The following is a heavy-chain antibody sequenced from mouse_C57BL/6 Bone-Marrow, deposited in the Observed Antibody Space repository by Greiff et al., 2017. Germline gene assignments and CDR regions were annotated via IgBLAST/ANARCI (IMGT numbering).Heavy chain of an antibody. CDR2: INPGSGGT. Sequence: QVQLQQSGAELVRPGTSVKVSCKASGYAFTNYLIEWVKQRPGQGLEWIGVINPGSGGTNYNEKFKGKATLTADKSSSTAYMQLSSLTSEDSAVYFWARGGGLRPGWYFDVWGTGTTVTVSS. V-gene: IGHV1-54*01. CDR3: ARGGGLRPGWYFDV. CDR1: GYAFTNYL. J-gene: IGHJ1*03. D-gene: IGHD2-4*01.